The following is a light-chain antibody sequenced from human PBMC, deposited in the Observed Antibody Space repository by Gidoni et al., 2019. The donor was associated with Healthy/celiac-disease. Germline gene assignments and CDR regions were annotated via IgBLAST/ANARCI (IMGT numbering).Light chain of an antibody. CDR1: QSVSSY. Sequence: EIVLTQSPATLSLSPGERATLSCRASQSVSSYLAWYQQNPGQAPRLLIYDASTRATGIPARFSGSGSGTDFTLTISSLEPEDFAVYYCQQRSNWPCTFGQGTKLEIK. J-gene: IGKJ2*02. V-gene: IGKV3-11*01. CDR3: QQRSNWPCT. CDR2: DAS.